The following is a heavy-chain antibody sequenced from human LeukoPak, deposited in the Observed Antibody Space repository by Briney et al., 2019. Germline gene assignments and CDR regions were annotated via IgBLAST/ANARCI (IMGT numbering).Heavy chain of an antibody. D-gene: IGHD6-19*01. J-gene: IGHJ4*02. CDR1: GYSFTSYA. V-gene: IGHV1-18*04. CDR3: ARDYIAPYSSGWYPDY. Sequence: ASVKVSCKASGYSFTSYAISWLRQAPGQGLEWMGWISRYNGDTKYAQKVQGRVTMTTDTSTSTAYMDLRNLRSDDTAVYYCARDYIAPYSSGWYPDYWGQETLVTVSS. CDR2: ISRYNGDT.